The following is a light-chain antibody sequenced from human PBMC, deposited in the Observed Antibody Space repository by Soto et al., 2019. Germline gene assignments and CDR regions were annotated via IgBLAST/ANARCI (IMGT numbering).Light chain of an antibody. V-gene: IGLV1-40*01. Sequence: QSALTQPPSVSGAPGQRVSISCTGSSTNIGAGYGVHWYQQRPGTAPKFLISDSNNRASGVPDRFSVSKSGASASLAITGLRAEDEGDYFCQSYGTSLSGLYVFGTGTKLTVL. J-gene: IGLJ1*01. CDR1: STNIGAGYG. CDR3: QSYGTSLSGLYV. CDR2: DSN.